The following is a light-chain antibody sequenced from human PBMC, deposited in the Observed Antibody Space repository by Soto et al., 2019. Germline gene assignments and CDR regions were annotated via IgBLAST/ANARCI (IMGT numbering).Light chain of an antibody. Sequence: QSALTQPASVSGSPGQSITVSCTGTSIDVGSYNLVSWYQQLPGKAPKLIIYDVTKRPSGISSRFSGSKSGNTASLTISGLLAEDEADYYCCSYAGSVYVFGSGTKVTVL. CDR3: CSYAGSVYV. CDR1: SIDVGSYNL. J-gene: IGLJ1*01. V-gene: IGLV2-23*02. CDR2: DVT.